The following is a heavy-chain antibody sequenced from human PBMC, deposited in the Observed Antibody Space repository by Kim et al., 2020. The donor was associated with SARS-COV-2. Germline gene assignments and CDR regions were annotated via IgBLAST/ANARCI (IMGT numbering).Heavy chain of an antibody. V-gene: IGHV1-2*02. CDR1: GYTFTGYY. J-gene: IGHJ4*02. Sequence: ASVKVSCKASGYTFTGYYMHWVRQAPGQGLEWMGWINPNSGGTNYAQKFQVRVTMTRDTSISTAYMELSRLRSDDTAVYYCARGSMVRGVIPTINLDYWGQGTLVTVSS. CDR2: INPNSGGT. D-gene: IGHD3-10*01. CDR3: ARGSMVRGVIPTINLDY.